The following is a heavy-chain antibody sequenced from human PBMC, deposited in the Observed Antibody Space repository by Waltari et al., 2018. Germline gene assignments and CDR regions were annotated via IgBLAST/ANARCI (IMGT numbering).Heavy chain of an antibody. Sequence: EVQLVQSGAEVKKPGATVKISCKVSGYTFTDYYMHWVQQAPGKGLEWMGLAEREDGEKIYAEKCQGRVTITADTSTDTAYMELSSLRSEDTAVYYCATAPSVAYCGGDCYNWGQGTLVTVSS. CDR2: AEREDGEK. CDR3: ATAPSVAYCGGDCYN. D-gene: IGHD2-21*02. J-gene: IGHJ4*02. V-gene: IGHV1-69-2*01. CDR1: GYTFTDYY.